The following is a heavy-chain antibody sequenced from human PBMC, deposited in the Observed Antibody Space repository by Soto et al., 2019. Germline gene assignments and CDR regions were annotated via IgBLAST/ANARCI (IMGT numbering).Heavy chain of an antibody. Sequence: PGGSLRLSCAASGFTFGSYWMNWVRQAPGKGLVWVSRIDSDGSSTTYADSVKGRFTTSRDNAKNTLYLQMSSLRVEDTAVYYCGRGRPYGMDVWGQGTTVTVSS. J-gene: IGHJ6*02. CDR3: GRGRPYGMDV. CDR2: IDSDGSST. V-gene: IGHV3-74*01. CDR1: GFTFGSYW.